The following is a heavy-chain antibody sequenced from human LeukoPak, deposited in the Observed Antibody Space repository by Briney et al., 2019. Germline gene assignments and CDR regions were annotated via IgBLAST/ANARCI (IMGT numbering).Heavy chain of an antibody. J-gene: IGHJ4*02. Sequence: PGGSLRLSCAASGFTFSSYAMSWVRQAPGKGLEWVSAISGSGGSTYYADPVKGRFTISRDNSKNTLYLQMNSLRAEDTAVYYCAKDPNAAIWGYFDYWGQGTLVTVSS. V-gene: IGHV3-23*01. D-gene: IGHD2-2*01. CDR3: AKDPNAAIWGYFDY. CDR2: ISGSGGST. CDR1: GFTFSSYA.